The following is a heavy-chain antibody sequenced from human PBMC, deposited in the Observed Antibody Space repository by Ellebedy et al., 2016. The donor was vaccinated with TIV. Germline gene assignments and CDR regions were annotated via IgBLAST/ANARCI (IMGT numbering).Heavy chain of an antibody. CDR3: ARDLRITARDYYPVY. V-gene: IGHV3-9*01. CDR2: ISWNSGTH. J-gene: IGHJ4*02. CDR1: GISFDDYA. D-gene: IGHD6-6*01. Sequence: SLKISXAASGISFDDYAMHWVRPAPGKGLELVSGISWNSGTHDYADFVKGRFTISRAHAKNSLYLHMNRLRADDTAVDNCARDLRITARDYYPVYWGQGTLVTVSS.